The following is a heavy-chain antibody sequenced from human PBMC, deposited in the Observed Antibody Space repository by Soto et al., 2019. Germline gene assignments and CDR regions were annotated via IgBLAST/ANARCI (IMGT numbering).Heavy chain of an antibody. J-gene: IGHJ6*02. Sequence: GSLRLSCAASGFSVSSNYMSWVRQAPGKGLEWVSVIYSGGNTNYADSVKGRFTISRDISKNTVYLQMNSLRAEDTAVYYCARARSGNYFYYGLDVWGQGTTVTVSS. V-gene: IGHV3-53*01. CDR1: GFSVSSNY. D-gene: IGHD1-26*01. CDR3: ARARSGNYFYYGLDV. CDR2: IYSGGNT.